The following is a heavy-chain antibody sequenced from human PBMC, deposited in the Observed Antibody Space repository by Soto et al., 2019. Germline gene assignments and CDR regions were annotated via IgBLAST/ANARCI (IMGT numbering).Heavy chain of an antibody. J-gene: IGHJ6*02. Sequence: LSLTCTVSVCAISSGDYYWSWISQPPGKGLEWIGYIYYSGSTYYNPSLKSRVTISVDTSKNQFSLKLSSVTAADTAVYYCARARVSYYYYYGMDVWGQGTTVNVSS. CDR2: IYYSGST. D-gene: IGHD3-10*01. CDR3: ARARVSYYYYYGMDV. V-gene: IGHV4-30-4*01. CDR1: VCAISSGDYY.